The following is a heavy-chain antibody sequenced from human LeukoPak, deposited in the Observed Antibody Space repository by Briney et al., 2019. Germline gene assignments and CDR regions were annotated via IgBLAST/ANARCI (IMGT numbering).Heavy chain of an antibody. CDR3: AKVRSRSRDGDKRDPVGEYYFDY. CDR1: GFTFSSYE. Sequence: GGSLRLSCAASGFTFSSYEMNWVRQAPGKGLEWVSYISSSGSTIYYADSVKGRFTISRDNSKNTLYLQMNSLRAEDTAVYYCAKVRSRSRDGDKRDPVGEYYFDYWGQGTLVTVSS. V-gene: IGHV3-48*03. CDR2: ISSSGSTI. D-gene: IGHD1-26*01. J-gene: IGHJ4*02.